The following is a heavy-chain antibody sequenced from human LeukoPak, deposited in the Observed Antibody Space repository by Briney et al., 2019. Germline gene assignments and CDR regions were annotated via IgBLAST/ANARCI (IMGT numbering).Heavy chain of an antibody. CDR2: INPNSGGT. J-gene: IGHJ4*02. CDR3: AVDYYGSGSYDY. CDR1: GYTFTAYY. V-gene: IGHV1-2*02. Sequence: ASVKVSCKASGYTFTAYYLHWVRQAPGQGLEWMGWINPNSGGTNNAQKFQGRVTMTRDTSISTAYMELSRLRSDDTAVYYCAVDYYGSGSYDYWGQGTLVIVSS. D-gene: IGHD3-10*01.